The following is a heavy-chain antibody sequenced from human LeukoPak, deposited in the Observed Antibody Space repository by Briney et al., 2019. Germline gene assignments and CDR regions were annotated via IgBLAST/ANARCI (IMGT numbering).Heavy chain of an antibody. CDR3: ARDVDFGRHDY. D-gene: IGHD4-17*01. CDR2: IYHSGKT. J-gene: IGHJ4*02. Sequence: PSETLSLTCSVSDYSISSGFHGVWIRQPPGKGLGWIGSIYHSGKTYYKPSLKSRVTLSVDTSKNQFSLKLTSVTAADTAVYYCARDVDFGRHDYWGQGTLVTVSS. V-gene: IGHV4-38-2*02. CDR1: DYSISSGFH.